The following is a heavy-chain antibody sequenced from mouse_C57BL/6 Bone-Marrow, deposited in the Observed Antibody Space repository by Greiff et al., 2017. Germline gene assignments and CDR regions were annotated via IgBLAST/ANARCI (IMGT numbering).Heavy chain of an antibody. J-gene: IGHJ3*01. CDR2: IDPEDGET. CDR3: AQFSYYYGSPAWFAY. D-gene: IGHD1-1*01. Sequence: EVKLMESGAELVKPGASVKLSCTASGFNIKDYYMHWVKQRTEQGLEWIGRIDPEDGETKYAPKFQGKATITAVTSSNTAYLQLSSLTSEDTAVYYCAQFSYYYGSPAWFAYWGQGTLVTVSA. CDR1: GFNIKDYY. V-gene: IGHV14-2*01.